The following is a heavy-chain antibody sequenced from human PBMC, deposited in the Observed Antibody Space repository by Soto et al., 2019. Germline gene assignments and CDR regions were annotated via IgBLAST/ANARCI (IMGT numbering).Heavy chain of an antibody. CDR2: ISSSSSYI. CDR3: ARSISEVEGQLVRGYYYGMDV. V-gene: IGHV3-21*01. CDR1: GFTFSSYS. Sequence: EVQLVESGGGLVKPGGSLRLSCAASGFTFSSYSMNWVRQAPGKGLEWVLSISSSSSYIYYADSVKSRFTISTDNAKNSLSLQMNSLSAVDSAVYYCARSISEVEGQLVRGYYYGMDVCGEGTTVTVSS. D-gene: IGHD6-6*01. J-gene: IGHJ6*04.